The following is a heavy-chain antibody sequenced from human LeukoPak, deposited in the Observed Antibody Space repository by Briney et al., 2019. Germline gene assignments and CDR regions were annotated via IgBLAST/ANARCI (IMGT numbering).Heavy chain of an antibody. V-gene: IGHV3-64D*09. D-gene: IGHD3-22*01. Sequence: GGSLRLSRSASGFTFSSYAMHWVRQAPGKGLEYVSAISGNGDSTYYTDSVKGRFTISRDNSKNTLSLQMSSLRTEDTAMYYCVKLDGGYYYHSWGQGTLVTVSS. CDR2: ISGNGDST. J-gene: IGHJ4*02. CDR3: VKLDGGYYYHS. CDR1: GFTFSSYA.